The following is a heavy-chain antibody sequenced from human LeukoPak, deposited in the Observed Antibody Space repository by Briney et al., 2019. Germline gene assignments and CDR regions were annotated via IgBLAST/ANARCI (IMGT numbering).Heavy chain of an antibody. CDR3: ARVPTTVTTVYSDY. V-gene: IGHV3-53*01. D-gene: IGHD4-17*01. CDR2: IYSGGST. CDR1: GVTVTSNY. J-gene: IGHJ4*02. Sequence: PGGSLRLSCAASGVTVTSNYMSWVRQAPGKGLEWVSVIYSGGSTYYADSVKGRFTISRDNSKNKLYLQMNSLRAEDTAVYYCARVPTTVTTVYSDYWGQGTLVTVSS.